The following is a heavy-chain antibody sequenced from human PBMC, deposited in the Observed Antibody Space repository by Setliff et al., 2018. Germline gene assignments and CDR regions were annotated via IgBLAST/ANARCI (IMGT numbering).Heavy chain of an antibody. J-gene: IGHJ4*02. CDR1: GDSINSDGCG. CDR2: VYYSGTT. Sequence: PSETLSLTCNVSGDSINSDGCGWSWIRQHAGKGLEGIGYVYYSGTTNYNPSLKSRLLISVDKSKTQFTLTLPSVTPADTAVYYCARAGVPPAYYDARFYLLRYYYDYLGQGMLVTVSS. CDR3: ARAGVPPAYYDARFYLLRYYYDY. D-gene: IGHD3-22*01. V-gene: IGHV4-31*03.